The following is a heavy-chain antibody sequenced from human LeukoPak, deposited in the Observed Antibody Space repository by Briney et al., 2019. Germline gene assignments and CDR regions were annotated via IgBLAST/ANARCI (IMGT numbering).Heavy chain of an antibody. Sequence: SETLPLTCTVSGGSISSYYWSWIRQPPGKGLEWIGYIYYSGSTNYNPSLKSRVTISVDTSKNQFSLKLSSVTAADTAVYYCASSGYPYYLDYWGQGTLVIVSS. CDR1: GGSISSYY. V-gene: IGHV4-59*01. CDR3: ASSGYPYYLDY. D-gene: IGHD3-22*01. J-gene: IGHJ4*02. CDR2: IYYSGST.